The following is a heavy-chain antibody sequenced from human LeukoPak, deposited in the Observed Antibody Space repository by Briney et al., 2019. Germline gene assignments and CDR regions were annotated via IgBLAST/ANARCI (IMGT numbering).Heavy chain of an antibody. CDR1: GGTISSYY. V-gene: IGHV4-59*01. J-gene: IGHJ4*02. D-gene: IGHD6-19*01. Sequence: TTETLSLTGSASGGTISSYYWSWIRQPPGKGLEWSGDIYYSGSTNYNPSLKSRVTLSVDTAKNQFSLKLSSEAAADTAVYYCARGDSSGWYGFDYWGQGTLVTVSS. CDR3: ARGDSSGWYGFDY. CDR2: IYYSGST.